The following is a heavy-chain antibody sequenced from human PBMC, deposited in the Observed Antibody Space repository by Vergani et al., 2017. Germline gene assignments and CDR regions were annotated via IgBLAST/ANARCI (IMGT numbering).Heavy chain of an antibody. Sequence: EENLVESGGGLVKPGGSLRLSCVASGFTFGSYSVNWVRQAPGRGLEWVSSISSSGNYVYYTASVKGRYSISRDNAKSLLSLQMNSLRADDTAVYYCARDQGSGTNRHQYGMDVWGQGTTVTVSS. CDR1: GFTFGSYS. D-gene: IGHD3-10*01. V-gene: IGHV3-21*06. CDR2: ISSSGNYV. J-gene: IGHJ6*02. CDR3: ARDQGSGTNRHQYGMDV.